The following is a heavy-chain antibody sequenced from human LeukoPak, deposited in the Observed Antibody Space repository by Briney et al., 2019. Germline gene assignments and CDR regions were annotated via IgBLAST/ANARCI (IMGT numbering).Heavy chain of an antibody. J-gene: IGHJ1*01. CDR1: GGSISSYH. V-gene: IGHV4-59*01. Sequence: SETLSLTCTVSGGSISSYHWSWIRQPPGKGLEWIGCTHNSGSTKYNPSLKSRVTMSVDTSKNQFSLKLSSVTAADTAVYYCARAAVTTSRYFQHWGQGTLVTVSS. D-gene: IGHD4-17*01. CDR2: THNSGST. CDR3: ARAAVTTSRYFQH.